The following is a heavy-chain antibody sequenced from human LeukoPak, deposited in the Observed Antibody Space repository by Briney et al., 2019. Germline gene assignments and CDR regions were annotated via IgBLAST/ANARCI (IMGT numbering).Heavy chain of an antibody. CDR2: IIPILGIA. CDR1: GGTFSSYA. D-gene: IGHD6-6*01. CDR3: ARAITYSSSSGFFDY. J-gene: IGHJ4*02. V-gene: IGHV1-69*04. Sequence: GASVKVSCKASGGTFSSYAISWVRQAPGQGLEWMGRIIPILGIANYAQKFQGRVTITADKSTSTAYMELSSLRSEDTAVYYCARAITYSSSSGFFDYWGQGTLVTVSS.